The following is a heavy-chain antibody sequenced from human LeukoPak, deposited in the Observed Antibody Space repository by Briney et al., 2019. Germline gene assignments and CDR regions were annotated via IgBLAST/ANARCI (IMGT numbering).Heavy chain of an antibody. D-gene: IGHD3-10*01. V-gene: IGHV4-34*01. CDR1: GGSFSGYY. Sequence: SETLSLTCAVYGGSFSGYYWSWIRQPPGKGLEWIGEINHSGSTNYNPSLKSRATISVDTSKNQFSLKLSSVTAADTAVYYCARARITMVRGVIIDYWGQGTLVTVSS. CDR2: INHSGST. CDR3: ARARITMVRGVIIDY. J-gene: IGHJ4*02.